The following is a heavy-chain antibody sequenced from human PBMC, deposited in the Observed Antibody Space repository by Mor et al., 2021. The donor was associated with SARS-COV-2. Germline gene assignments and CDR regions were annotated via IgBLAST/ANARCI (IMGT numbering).Heavy chain of an antibody. CDR1: GFTFSDHY. CDR3: VRGGAYYPLDY. D-gene: IGHD3-22*01. J-gene: IGHJ4*02. V-gene: IGHV3-72*01. Sequence: SGFTFSDHYMDLVRQAPGKGLEWVGRIRNKANSYTTEYAASVKGRFTISRDNSQNSLYLQMNSLKTEDTAVYYCVRGGAYYPLDYWGQ. CDR2: IRNKANSYTT.